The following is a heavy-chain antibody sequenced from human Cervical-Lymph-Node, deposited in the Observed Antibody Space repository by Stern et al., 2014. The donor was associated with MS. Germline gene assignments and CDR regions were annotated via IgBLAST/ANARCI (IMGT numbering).Heavy chain of an antibody. CDR3: ARGMSVLSYYYGMDV. V-gene: IGHV3-49*05. Sequence: EVQLVESGGGLVKPGRSLRLSCTASGFTFRDYGMSWFRQAPGQGLEWVGFIRRTPYGGTTEYGASVKGRFTISRDDSKSIAYLQMNSLKTEDTAVYYCARGMSVLSYYYGMDVWGQGTTVTVSS. CDR2: IRRTPYGGTT. CDR1: GFTFRDYG. J-gene: IGHJ6*02. D-gene: IGHD2/OR15-2a*01.